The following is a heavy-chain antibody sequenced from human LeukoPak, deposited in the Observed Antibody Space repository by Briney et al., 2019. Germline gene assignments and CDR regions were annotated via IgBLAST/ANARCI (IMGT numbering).Heavy chain of an antibody. Sequence: GGSLRLSCAAPGFTVSSHFMSWVRQAPGKGLEWVSVIYTDGSTNYADSVKGRFSISRDDSKNTVFLQMNSLRAEDTAVYYCARVPYDSSGFGFFAYWGQGTLVTVSS. CDR1: GFTVSSHF. J-gene: IGHJ4*02. V-gene: IGHV3-66*01. CDR2: IYTDGST. D-gene: IGHD3-22*01. CDR3: ARVPYDSSGFGFFAY.